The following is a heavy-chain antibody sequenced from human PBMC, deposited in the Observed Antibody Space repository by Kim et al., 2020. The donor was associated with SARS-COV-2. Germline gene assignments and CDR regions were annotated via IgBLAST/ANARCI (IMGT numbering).Heavy chain of an antibody. CDR2: IHPHTGNP. CDR1: GYTFTNYA. J-gene: IGHJ4*02. CDR3: ARDGAAAGDY. Sequence: ASVKVSCKASGYTFTNYAVNWVRQAPGQGLEWLGWIHPHTGNPTHVEGLRGRFDFSLDTSVSTAYPEISSVKTEDTGVYFCARDGAAAGDYWGQGTLITVSS. V-gene: IGHV7-4-1*02. D-gene: IGHD6-25*01.